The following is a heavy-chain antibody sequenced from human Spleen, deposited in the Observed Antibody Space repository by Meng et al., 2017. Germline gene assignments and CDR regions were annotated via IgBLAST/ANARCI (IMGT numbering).Heavy chain of an antibody. CDR3: ARDQDYYDSSGYYLIDI. V-gene: IGHV1-46*01. CDR2: IDPIVGIA. D-gene: IGHD3-22*01. CDR1: GYNFPDYY. Sequence: ASVKVSCKPSGYNFPDYYIHWLRQAPGQGLEWMGRIDPIVGIANYAQKFQGRVTMTRDTSTSTVYMELSSLRSEDTAVYYCARDQDYYDSSGYYLIDIWGQGTMVTVSS. J-gene: IGHJ3*02.